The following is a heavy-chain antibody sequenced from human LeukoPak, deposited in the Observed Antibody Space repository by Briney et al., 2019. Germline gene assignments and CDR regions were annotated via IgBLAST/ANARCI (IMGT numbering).Heavy chain of an antibody. CDR1: GFTFSSYA. V-gene: IGHV3-64D*06. CDR2: ISSNGGST. CDR3: VKAPLLLRYFDWPY. D-gene: IGHD3-9*01. J-gene: IGHJ4*02. Sequence: LXCXASGFTFSSYAMHWVRQAPGKGLEYVSAISSNGGSTYYADSVKGRFTISRDNSKNTLYLQMSSLRAEDTAVYYCVKAPLLLRYFDWPYWGQGTLVTVSS.